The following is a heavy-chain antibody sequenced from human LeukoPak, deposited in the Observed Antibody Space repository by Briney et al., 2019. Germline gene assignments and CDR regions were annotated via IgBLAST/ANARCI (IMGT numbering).Heavy chain of an antibody. V-gene: IGHV4-59*01. J-gene: IGHJ4*02. Sequence: PSETLSLTCTVSGGSISSYYWSWIRQPPGKGLEWIGYIYYSGSTNYNPSLKSRVTISLDTSKNHFSLKLSSVTAADTAVYYSARGDMTNGVYFDYWGQGTLVTVSS. CDR1: GGSISSYY. CDR3: ARGDMTNGVYFDY. D-gene: IGHD2-15*01. CDR2: IYYSGST.